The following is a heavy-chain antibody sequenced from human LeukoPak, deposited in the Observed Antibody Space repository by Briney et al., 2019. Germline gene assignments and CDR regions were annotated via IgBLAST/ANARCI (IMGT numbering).Heavy chain of an antibody. J-gene: IGHJ3*02. CDR2: ISSSSSYI. CDR1: GFTFSSYS. CDR3: ARANRRISDAFDI. V-gene: IGHV3-21*01. Sequence: PGGSLRLSCAASGFTFSSYSMNWVRQAPGKGLEWVSSISSSSSYIYYADSVKGRFTISRDNAKNSLYLQMNSLRAEDTAVYYCARANRRISDAFDIWGQGTMVTVSS.